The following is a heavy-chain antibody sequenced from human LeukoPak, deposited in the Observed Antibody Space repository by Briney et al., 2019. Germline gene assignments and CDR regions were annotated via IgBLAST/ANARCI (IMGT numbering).Heavy chain of an antibody. CDR2: IYISETT. CDR1: GCSISTYY. CDR3: ATERTSSTNGVCRTPRWFDP. J-gene: IGHJ5*02. D-gene: IGHD2-8*01. Sequence: SGTLSLTCTVSGCSISTYYWTWIRQPAGKGLEWIGHIYISETTNYSPSRKRQVTISLNTSNNQFSLKLSTVTTAYTAVYYCATERTSSTNGVCRTPRWFDPWGQGILVTVSS. V-gene: IGHV4-4*07.